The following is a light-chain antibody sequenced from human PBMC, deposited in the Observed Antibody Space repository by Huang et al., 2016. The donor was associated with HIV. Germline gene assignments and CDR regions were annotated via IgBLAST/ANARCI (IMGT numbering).Light chain of an antibody. J-gene: IGKJ4*01. CDR1: QSFLFSSKNRNY. V-gene: IGKV4-1*01. Sequence: DIVMTQSPNSLAVSLGERATINCKSSQSFLFSSKNRNYLAWYQQKPGQPPKLLIYWASTRESGVPDRFSGSGSATDFTLTIRSLQAEDVADYYCQQYYSLPPSFGGGTKVEI. CDR2: WAS. CDR3: QQYYSLPPS.